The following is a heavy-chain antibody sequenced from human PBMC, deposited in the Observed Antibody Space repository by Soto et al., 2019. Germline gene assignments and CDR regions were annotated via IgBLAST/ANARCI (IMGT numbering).Heavy chain of an antibody. V-gene: IGHV3-21*01. CDR1: GFTFSSYS. J-gene: IGHJ5*02. CDR2: ISSSSSYI. D-gene: IGHD3-10*01. CDR3: ARVRGRVRGVMFWFDP. Sequence: EVQLVESGGGLVKPGGSLRLSCAASGFTFSSYSMNWVRQAPGKGLEWVSSISSSSSYIYYADSVKGRFTISRDNAKNSLYLQMSILRAEDTAVYYCARVRGRVRGVMFWFDPWGQGTRVTVSS.